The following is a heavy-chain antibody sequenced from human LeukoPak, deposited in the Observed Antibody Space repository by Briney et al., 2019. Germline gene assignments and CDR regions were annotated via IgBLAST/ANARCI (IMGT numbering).Heavy chain of an antibody. CDR3: ARHTVWVGYD. CDR1: GDSISSSSSY. D-gene: IGHD5-12*01. Sequence: SETLSLTCTVSGDSISSSSSYWGRIRQPPGEALEWIGSIYYSGSTYYNPSLKSRVTISVDTSKSQFSLKLNSVTAADTAVYYCARHTVWVGYDWGQGTLVTVSS. CDR2: IYYSGST. V-gene: IGHV4-39*01. J-gene: IGHJ4*02.